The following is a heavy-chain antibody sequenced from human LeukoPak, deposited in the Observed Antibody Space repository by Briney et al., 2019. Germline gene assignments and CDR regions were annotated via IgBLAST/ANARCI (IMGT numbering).Heavy chain of an antibody. CDR3: ARGLLRMGYYYGMDV. CDR2: IWYDGSNK. CDR1: GFTFSSYG. J-gene: IGHJ6*02. V-gene: IGHV3-33*01. D-gene: IGHD3-16*01. Sequence: PGRSLRLSCAASGFTFSSYGMHWVRQAPGKGLEWVAVIWYDGSNKYYADSVKGRFTISRDNSKNTLYLQMNSLRAEDTAVYYCARGLLRMGYYYGMDVWGQGTTVTVSS.